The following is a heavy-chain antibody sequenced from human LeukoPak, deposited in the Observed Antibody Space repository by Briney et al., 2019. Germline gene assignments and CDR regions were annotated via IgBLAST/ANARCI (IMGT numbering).Heavy chain of an antibody. D-gene: IGHD5-12*01. J-gene: IGHJ4*02. V-gene: IGHV1-2*06. Sequence: ASVKVSCKASGYTFTGYYMHWVRQAPGQGLEWMGRINPNSGGTNYAQKFQGRVTMTRDTSISTAYMELSRLRSDDTAVYYCARDRGYDSGVDYWGQGTLVTVSS. CDR2: INPNSGGT. CDR3: ARDRGYDSGVDY. CDR1: GYTFTGYY.